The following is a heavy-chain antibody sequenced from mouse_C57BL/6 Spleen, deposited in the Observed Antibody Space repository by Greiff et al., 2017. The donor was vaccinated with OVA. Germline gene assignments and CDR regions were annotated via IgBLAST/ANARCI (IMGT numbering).Heavy chain of an antibody. CDR3: AGHQHYYGGSYWYFDY. J-gene: IGHJ2*01. CDR2: ISSGSSTI. V-gene: IGHV5-17*01. Sequence: EVKVEESGGGLVKPGGSLKLSCAASGFTFSDYGMHWVRQAPEKGLEWVAYISSGSSTIYYADTVKGRFTFSRDNAKNTLFLQMTSLRSEDTAMYYCAGHQHYYGGSYWYFDYWGQGTTLTVSA. CDR1: GFTFSDYG. D-gene: IGHD1-1*01.